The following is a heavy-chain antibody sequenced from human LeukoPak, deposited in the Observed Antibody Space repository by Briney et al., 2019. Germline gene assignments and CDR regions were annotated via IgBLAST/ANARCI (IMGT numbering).Heavy chain of an antibody. CDR1: GYSFTNYW. V-gene: IGHV5-51*01. CDR2: IYPGDSDT. Sequence: GESLKISCKGSGYSFTNYWIGWVRQVPGKGLEWMGIIYPGDSDTKYSPSFQGQVAISAAKSISTAYLQWSSLKASDTAMYYCARFLSGNYSDCWGQGTLVTVSS. CDR3: ARFLSGNYSDC. D-gene: IGHD1-26*01. J-gene: IGHJ4*02.